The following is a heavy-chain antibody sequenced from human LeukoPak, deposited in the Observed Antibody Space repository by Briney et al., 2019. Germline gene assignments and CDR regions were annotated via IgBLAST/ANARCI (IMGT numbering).Heavy chain of an antibody. CDR2: IYHSGST. Sequence: SETLSLTCALSGYSIRSGYYWGWIRQPPGKGLEWIGSIYHSGSTYYNPSLKSRVTISVDTSKNQFSLKLSSVTAADTAVYYCARTHSTNWFDPWGQGTLVTVP. CDR1: GYSIRSGYY. V-gene: IGHV4-38-2*01. J-gene: IGHJ5*02. D-gene: IGHD2/OR15-2a*01. CDR3: ARTHSTNWFDP.